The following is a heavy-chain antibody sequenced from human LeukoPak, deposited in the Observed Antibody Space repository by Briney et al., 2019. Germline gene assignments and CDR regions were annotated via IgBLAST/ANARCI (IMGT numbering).Heavy chain of an antibody. V-gene: IGHV4-59*01. CDR3: ARAGIYYYDSSGYYDY. J-gene: IGHJ4*02. CDR1: GGSISSYY. D-gene: IGHD3-22*01. CDR2: IYYSGST. Sequence: PSETLSLTCTVSGGSISSYYWSWIRQHPGKGLEWIGYIYYSGSTNYNPSLKSRVTISVDTSKNQFSLKLSSVTAADTAVYYCARAGIYYYDSSGYYDYWGQGTLVTVSS.